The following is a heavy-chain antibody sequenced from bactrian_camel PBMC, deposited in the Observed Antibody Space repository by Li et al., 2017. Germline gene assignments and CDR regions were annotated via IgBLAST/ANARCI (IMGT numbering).Heavy chain of an antibody. CDR2: ISSDGTNT. D-gene: IGHD7*01. V-gene: IGHV3S6*01. CDR3: GAEGGGCYFGPAANWLTFTD. J-gene: IGHJ4*01. CDR1: GFTFSQYS. Sequence: VQLVESGGGLVQPGGSLRLSCAASGFTFSQYSMTWVRQAPGKGPEWVSSISSDGTNTYYEDSVMGRFTISRDNAKITLYLQMNSLEPEDTARYYCGAEGGGCYFGPAANWLTFTDWGQGTQVTVS.